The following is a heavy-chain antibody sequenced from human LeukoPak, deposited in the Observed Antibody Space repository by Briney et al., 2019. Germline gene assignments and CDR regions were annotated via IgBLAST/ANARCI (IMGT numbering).Heavy chain of an antibody. CDR2: IKQDGTEK. J-gene: IGHJ4*02. D-gene: IGHD3-10*01. Sequence: GGSLRLSCAASGFTFTTYWMSWVRQPPGKGLEWVANIKQDGTEKYYVDSVKGRFTISRDNAKNSLYLQMNSLRVEDTAIYYCVKVAKYYYGSETYYFFEHWGQGTPVTASS. CDR1: GFTFTTYW. V-gene: IGHV3-7*01. CDR3: VKVAKYYYGSETYYFFEH.